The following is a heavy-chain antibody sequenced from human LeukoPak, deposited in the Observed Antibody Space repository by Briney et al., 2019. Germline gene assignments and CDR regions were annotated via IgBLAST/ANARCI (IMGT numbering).Heavy chain of an antibody. CDR2: IYHSGST. Sequence: TLXLTCTXXXXXXXXXYWNXXXQPPXXGXXWIGYIYHSGSTNYNPSLQSRVTISVDTSKNQFSLNLNSVTAADTAVYYCARGGAARLHFQNWGQGTLVTVSS. CDR1: XXXXXXXY. V-gene: IGHV4-59*01. J-gene: IGHJ1*01. D-gene: IGHD6-6*01. CDR3: ARGGAARLHFQN.